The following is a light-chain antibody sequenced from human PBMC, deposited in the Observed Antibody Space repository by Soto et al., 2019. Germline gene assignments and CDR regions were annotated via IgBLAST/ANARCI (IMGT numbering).Light chain of an antibody. J-gene: IGKJ1*01. CDR2: DAS. Sequence: EIVMTQFPATLSESPGERVTLSCRASQSVSTNVAWYQQKPGEAPRLLIFDASARAVDIPGRFSGSVFGTEFTLTISSLQPEDFAVYFCHSYDKWPPGTFGQGTKVEIK. CDR1: QSVSTN. V-gene: IGKV3D-15*01. CDR3: HSYDKWPPGT.